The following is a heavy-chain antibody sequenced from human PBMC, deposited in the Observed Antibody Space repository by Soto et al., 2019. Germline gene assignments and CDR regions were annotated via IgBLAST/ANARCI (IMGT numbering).Heavy chain of an antibody. Sequence: GESLKISCKGSGYSFTSYWISGVRQMPGKGLEWMGRIDPSDSYTNYSPSFQGHVTISADKSISTAYLQWSSLKASDTAMYYCARHGRYCSSTSCYRYWGQGTLVTVSS. D-gene: IGHD2-2*01. CDR2: IDPSDSYT. J-gene: IGHJ4*02. V-gene: IGHV5-10-1*01. CDR1: GYSFTSYW. CDR3: ARHGRYCSSTSCYRY.